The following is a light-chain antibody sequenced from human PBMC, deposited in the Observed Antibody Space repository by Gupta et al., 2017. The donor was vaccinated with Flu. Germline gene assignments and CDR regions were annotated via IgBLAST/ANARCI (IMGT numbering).Light chain of an antibody. V-gene: IGLV1-47*01. Sequence: QSVSSQSPSPSGTPGPRVTSSCSGTTSNIGTKYVYWYQHFTGMAPKLVIHWNSPRPSGVPDRFSGYKCGTSASLAIGGLRSEDEANYVCAAWDDDFLGPELGGGTKLTV. CDR2: WNS. J-gene: IGLJ3*02. CDR3: AAWDDDFLGPE. CDR1: TSNIGTKY.